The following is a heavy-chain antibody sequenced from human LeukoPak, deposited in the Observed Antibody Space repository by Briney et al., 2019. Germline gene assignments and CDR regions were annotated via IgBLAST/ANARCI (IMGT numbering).Heavy chain of an antibody. CDR2: MSAYNGNT. D-gene: IGHD3-10*01. CDR1: GYTFTSYG. CDR3: ARVFTMVRGVIIALDY. Sequence: ASVKVSCKASGYTFTSYGISWVRQAPGQGLEWMGWMSAYNGNTNYAQKLQGRVTMTTDTSTSTAYMELRSLRSDDTAVYYCARVFTMVRGVIIALDYWGQGTLVTVSS. V-gene: IGHV1-18*01. J-gene: IGHJ4*02.